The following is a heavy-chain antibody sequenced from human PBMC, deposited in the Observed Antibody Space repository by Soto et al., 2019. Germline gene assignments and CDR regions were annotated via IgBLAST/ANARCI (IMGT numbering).Heavy chain of an antibody. CDR2: IWNDGSNK. V-gene: IGHV3-33*01. CDR3: ARDHYYDSSGSQPDY. Sequence: GGSLRLSCVASGFTFSNYGMHWARQAPGKGLEWVAVIWNDGSNKYYADSVKGRFTISRYNSKNTLYLQMDNLRAEDTAVYYCARDHYYDSSGSQPDYWGQGTLVTVSS. J-gene: IGHJ4*02. D-gene: IGHD3-22*01. CDR1: GFTFSNYG.